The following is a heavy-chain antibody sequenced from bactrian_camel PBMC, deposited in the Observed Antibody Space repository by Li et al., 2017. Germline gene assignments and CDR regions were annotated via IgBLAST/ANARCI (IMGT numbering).Heavy chain of an antibody. J-gene: IGHJ7*01. V-gene: IGHV3-2*01. CDR2: IVSNGGST. CDR1: GPTDSSNC. D-gene: IGHD5*01. Sequence: HVQLVESGGGSVQVGGSLRLSCAAAASGPTDSSNCMGWFRQAPGKGLEWVSSIVSNGGSTAYADSVKGRFTISRDNAKNTVYLQMNSLKTEDTAMYYCAKYICSGRGTCYGMDYWGKGTQVTVS.